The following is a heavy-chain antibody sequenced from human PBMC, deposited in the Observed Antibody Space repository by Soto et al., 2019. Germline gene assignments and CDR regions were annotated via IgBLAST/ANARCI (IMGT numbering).Heavy chain of an antibody. V-gene: IGHV5-51*01. Sequence: GESLKISCKGSGYSFPNYWIGWVRQMPGKGLEWMGLMNPADSETRYSPSFQGQVTISADKSINTAYLQWSSLKASDTAMYYCARHSGVAEDGTDWGQGTLVTGSS. D-gene: IGHD6-13*01. J-gene: IGHJ1*01. CDR1: GYSFPNYW. CDR2: MNPADSET. CDR3: ARHSGVAEDGTD.